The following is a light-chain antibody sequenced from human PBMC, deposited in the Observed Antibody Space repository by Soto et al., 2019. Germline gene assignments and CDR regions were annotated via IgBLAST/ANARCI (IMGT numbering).Light chain of an antibody. CDR1: SSDVGAYKY. CDR3: SSYASGNSYV. Sequence: QSVLTQPPSASGSPGQSVTISCTGTSSDVGAYKYVSWNQQHPGKAPKLMIYEVNKRPSGVPDRFSGSQSGNTASLTVSGLQAEDEADYYCSSYASGNSYVFGTGTKVTVL. J-gene: IGLJ1*01. V-gene: IGLV2-8*01. CDR2: EVN.